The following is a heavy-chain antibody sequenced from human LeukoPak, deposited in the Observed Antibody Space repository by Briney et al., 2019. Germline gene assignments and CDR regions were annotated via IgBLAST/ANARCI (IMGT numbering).Heavy chain of an antibody. CDR3: ARDNSVGDIAWWFDP. Sequence: ASVKVSCKASGYTFTSYDINWVRQATGQGLEWLGWMNANSGNTGYAQKFQGRVTMTSDMSTNTDYMELSSLRSEDTAVYYCARDNSVGDIAWWFDPWGQGTLVTVSS. CDR2: MNANSGNT. J-gene: IGHJ5*02. D-gene: IGHD3-16*02. CDR1: GYTFTSYD. V-gene: IGHV1-8*02.